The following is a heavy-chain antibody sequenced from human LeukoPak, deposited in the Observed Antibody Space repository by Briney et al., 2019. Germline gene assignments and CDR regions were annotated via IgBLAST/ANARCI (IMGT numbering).Heavy chain of an antibody. D-gene: IGHD6-19*01. J-gene: IGHJ6*02. V-gene: IGHV3-48*04. CDR2: ISSSSSTI. CDR1: GFTFSSYS. Sequence: GGSLRLSCAASGFTFSSYSMNWVRQAPGKGLEWVSYISSSSSTIYYADSVKGRFTISRDNAKNSLYLQMNSLRAEDTAVYYCARPGADYSSGWYRGYYYYGMDVWGQGTTVTVSS. CDR3: ARPGADYSSGWYRGYYYYGMDV.